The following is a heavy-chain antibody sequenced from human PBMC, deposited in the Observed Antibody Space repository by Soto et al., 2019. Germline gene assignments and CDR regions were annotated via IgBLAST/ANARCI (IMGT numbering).Heavy chain of an antibody. Sequence: SETLSLTCTVSGGSISNSSYYWGWVRQPPGKGLEWIGHIYYSGTSYSNPSLKGRVSLSVDSNKNQFSLKLNSVTAADTAVYFCARVQRRWLNRDYWGQGTLVTVSS. D-gene: IGHD5-12*01. CDR1: GGSISNSSYY. V-gene: IGHV4-39*01. CDR3: ARVQRRWLNRDY. J-gene: IGHJ4*02. CDR2: IYYSGTS.